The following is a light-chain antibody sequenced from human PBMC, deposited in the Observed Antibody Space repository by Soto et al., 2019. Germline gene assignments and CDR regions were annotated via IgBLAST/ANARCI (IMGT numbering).Light chain of an antibody. CDR1: SSNIGTGYD. Sequence: QSVLTQPPSVSGAPGQRITISCTGSSSNIGTGYDVHWYQQLPGTALKLLIYANNNRPSGVPDRFSGSKSGTSASLAITGVQAEDEADYYCQSYDSSLSGSEVVFGGGTKLTVL. CDR3: QSYDSSLSGSEVV. J-gene: IGLJ2*01. V-gene: IGLV1-40*01. CDR2: ANN.